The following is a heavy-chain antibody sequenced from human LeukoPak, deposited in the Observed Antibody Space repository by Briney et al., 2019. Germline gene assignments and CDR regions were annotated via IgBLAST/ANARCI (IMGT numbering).Heavy chain of an antibody. V-gene: IGHV1-18*01. D-gene: IGHD3-9*01. J-gene: IGHJ4*02. CDR2: ISAYNGNT. Sequence: GASVKVSCKASGYTFTSYGISWVRQAPGQGLEWMGWISAYNGNTNYAQKLQGRVTMTTDTSTSTAYMELRSLRPDDTAVYYCARDYYDILTGYHPNFDYWGQGTLVTVSS. CDR3: ARDYYDILTGYHPNFDY. CDR1: GYTFTSYG.